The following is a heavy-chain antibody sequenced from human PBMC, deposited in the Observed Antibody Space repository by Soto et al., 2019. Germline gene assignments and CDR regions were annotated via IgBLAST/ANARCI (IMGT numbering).Heavy chain of an antibody. J-gene: IGHJ6*02. Sequence: SCPTLVNPPQTLTLTCPFSGFSPSTSGGGVGWIRQPPGKALEWLALIYWNDDKRYSPSLKSRLTITKDTSKNQVVLTMTNMDPVDTATYYCANSGVYSGYDHYYYGMDVWGQGTTVTVSS. V-gene: IGHV2-5*01. D-gene: IGHD5-12*01. CDR2: IYWNDDK. CDR1: GFSPSTSGGG. CDR3: ANSGVYSGYDHYYYGMDV.